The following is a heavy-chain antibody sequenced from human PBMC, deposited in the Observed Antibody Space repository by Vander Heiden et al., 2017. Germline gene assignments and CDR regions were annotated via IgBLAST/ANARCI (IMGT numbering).Heavy chain of an antibody. D-gene: IGHD1-26*01. Sequence: VQLVESGGGPVQPGGASRLSCAAPGFSFSDYTMNWVRQAPGKGLEWVSSINSGSNSIHYADSVKGRFTISRDDAESSLFLQLNSLRAEDTAVYYCTRRGSSESFSWGQGTLVTVSS. J-gene: IGHJ5*02. CDR3: TRRGSSESFS. CDR1: GFSFSDYT. V-gene: IGHV3-21*01. CDR2: INSGSNSI.